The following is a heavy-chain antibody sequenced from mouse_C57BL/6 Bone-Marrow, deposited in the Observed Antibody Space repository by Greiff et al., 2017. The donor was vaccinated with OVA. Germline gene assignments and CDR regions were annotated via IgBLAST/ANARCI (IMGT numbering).Heavy chain of an antibody. J-gene: IGHJ1*03. V-gene: IGHV1-11*01. CDR2: IYPVSGET. Sequence: QVQLKQSGAELASPGASVTLSCKASGYTFTDHIMNWVKKRPGQGLEWIGRIYPVSGETNYNQKFMGKATFSGDRASSTVYMVLNSLTSEDPAVYYCGRGGYIYYDDEGWYFDVWGTGTTVTVSS. D-gene: IGHD2-4*01. CDR1: GYTFTDHI. CDR3: GRGGYIYYDDEGWYFDV.